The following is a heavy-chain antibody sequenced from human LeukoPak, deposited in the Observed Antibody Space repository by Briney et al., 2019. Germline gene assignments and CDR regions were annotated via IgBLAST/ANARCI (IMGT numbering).Heavy chain of an antibody. CDR3: ALNFDY. V-gene: IGHV4-39*01. CDR1: GGSIRGSSYY. J-gene: IGHJ4*02. Sequence: SETLSLTCTFSGGSIRGSSYYWGWIRQPPGKGLEWIGHIYASGSTNYSPSLKSRVTISVDTSKNQFSLKLNSVTAADTAAYFCALNFDYWGQGTLVTVSS. CDR2: IYASGST.